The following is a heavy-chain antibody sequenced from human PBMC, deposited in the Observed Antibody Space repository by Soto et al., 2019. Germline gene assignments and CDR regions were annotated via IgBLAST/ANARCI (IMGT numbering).Heavy chain of an antibody. D-gene: IGHD6-19*01. CDR1: GLTFSNYW. V-gene: IGHV3-7*01. Sequence: EVQLEESGGTLVQPGGSLRLSCAASGLTFSNYWMSWVRQAPGKGLEWVANIKQDGREKYYVDSVRGRFTISRDNAKNSLYLQMSSLRAEDTAVYYCTKFVCLAGQDWGQGTLVTVSS. CDR3: TKFVCLAGQD. CDR2: IKQDGREK. J-gene: IGHJ4*02.